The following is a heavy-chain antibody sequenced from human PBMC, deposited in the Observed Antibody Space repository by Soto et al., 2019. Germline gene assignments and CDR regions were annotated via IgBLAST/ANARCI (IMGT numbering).Heavy chain of an antibody. D-gene: IGHD5-12*01. V-gene: IGHV3-53*04. CDR1: GFTVSSNY. CDR2: IYSGGST. J-gene: IGHJ6*02. CDR3: ARDYVDIVATMIYYYGMDV. Sequence: GGSLRLSCAASGFTVSSNYMSWVRQAPGKGLEWVSVIYSGGSTYYADSVKGRFTISRHNSKNTLYLQMNSLRAEDTAVYYCARDYVDIVATMIYYYGMDVWGQGTTVTVSS.